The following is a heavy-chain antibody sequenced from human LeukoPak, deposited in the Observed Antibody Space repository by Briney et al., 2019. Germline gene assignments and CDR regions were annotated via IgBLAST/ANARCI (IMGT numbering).Heavy chain of an antibody. J-gene: IGHJ3*02. CDR1: GGSISSYY. Sequence: SETLSLTCTVSGGSISSYYWSWIRQPPGKGLEWIGYIYYSGSTNYNPSLKSRVTISVDTSKNQFSLKLSSVTAADTAVYYCARSRSGYSYDHAAFDIWGQGAMVTVSS. D-gene: IGHD5-18*01. V-gene: IGHV4-59*01. CDR3: ARSRSGYSYDHAAFDI. CDR2: IYYSGST.